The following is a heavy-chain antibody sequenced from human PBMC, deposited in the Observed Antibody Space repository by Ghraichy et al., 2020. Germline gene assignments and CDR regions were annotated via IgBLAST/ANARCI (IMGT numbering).Heavy chain of an antibody. CDR2: ISYSGST. CDR1: GGSISSYY. J-gene: IGHJ4*02. V-gene: IGHV4-59*08. CDR3: ARHAKYYYDSIGYYYFDY. Sequence: SQTLSLTCTVSGGSISSYYWSWIRQPPGKGLEWIAYISYSGSTNYNPSLKSRLTISVDTSKNQFSLKLSSVTAADTAVYYCARHAKYYYDSIGYYYFDYWGQGTLVTVSS. D-gene: IGHD3-22*01.